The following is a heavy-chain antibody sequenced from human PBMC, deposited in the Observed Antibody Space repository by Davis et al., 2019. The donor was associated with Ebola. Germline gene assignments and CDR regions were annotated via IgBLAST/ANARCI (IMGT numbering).Heavy chain of an antibody. D-gene: IGHD1-14*01. J-gene: IGHJ4*02. CDR2: INHSGST. V-gene: IGHV4-34*01. CDR1: GFTFSSYA. CDR3: ARTPRWGRKFDY. Sequence: MPGGSLRLSCAASGFTFSSYAMSWIRQPPGKGLEWIGEINHSGSTNYNPSLKSRVTISVDTSKNQFSLKLSSVTAADTAVYYCARTPRWGRKFDYWGQGTLVTVSS.